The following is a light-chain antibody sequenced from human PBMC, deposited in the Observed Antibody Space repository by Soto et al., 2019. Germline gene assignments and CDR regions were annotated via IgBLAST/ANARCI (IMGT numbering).Light chain of an antibody. J-gene: IGLJ2*01. CDR2: EDS. V-gene: IGLV2-23*01. CDR3: CSYAVISTVI. Sequence: QSALTQPASVSGSPGQSITISCTGTSSDVGSYNLVSWYQQHPGKAPKLMIYEDSKRPSGVSDRFSGSKSGNTASLTISGLQAEDEADYYCCSYAVISTVIFGGGTKLTVL. CDR1: SSDVGSYNL.